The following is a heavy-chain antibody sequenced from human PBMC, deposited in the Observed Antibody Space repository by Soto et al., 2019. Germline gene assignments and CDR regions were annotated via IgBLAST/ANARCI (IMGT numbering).Heavy chain of an antibody. J-gene: IGHJ4*02. D-gene: IGHD6-19*01. CDR3: AKDMPRYSSGWYYFDY. CDR2: IWYDGSNK. Sequence: GGSLRLSCAASGFTLSNYGMHWVRQAPGKGLEWVAVIWYDGSNKYYGDSVEGRFTISRDNSKNTLYLQMNSLRIEDTAVYYCAKDMPRYSSGWYYFDYWGQGILVTVSS. V-gene: IGHV3-30*02. CDR1: GFTLSNYG.